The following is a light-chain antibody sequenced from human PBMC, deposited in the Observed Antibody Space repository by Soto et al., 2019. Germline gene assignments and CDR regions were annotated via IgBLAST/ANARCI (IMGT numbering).Light chain of an antibody. CDR3: PQYGYSPIT. CDR2: YTS. V-gene: IGKV3-20*01. Sequence: ENVWTRAAAGMSVAPGGTRTISKKASQYVGTRLAWYQHKPGQAPRLLIYYTSNRATGIPARFSGSGSGTDFTLTIDGLEPEDLLVYYCPQYGYSPITSGPGTRLEIK. CDR1: QYVGTR. J-gene: IGKJ5*01.